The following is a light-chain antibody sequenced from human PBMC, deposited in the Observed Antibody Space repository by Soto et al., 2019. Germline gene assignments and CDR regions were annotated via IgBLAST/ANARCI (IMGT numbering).Light chain of an antibody. CDR1: QSLLHSNGYNY. CDR3: MQALQTPLT. J-gene: IGKJ2*01. Sequence: DIVMTQSPLSLPVTPGESASISCRSSQSLLHSNGYNYLDWYLQKPGQSPQLLIHLGSSRASGVPDRFSGSGSGTDFTLKISRVGAEDVGFYYCMQALQTPLTFGPGTKLEIK. CDR2: LGS. V-gene: IGKV2-28*01.